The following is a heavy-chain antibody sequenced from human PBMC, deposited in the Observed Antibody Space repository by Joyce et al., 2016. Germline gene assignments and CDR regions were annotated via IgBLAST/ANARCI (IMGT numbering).Heavy chain of an antibody. CDR3: ARHRGGGNFVPFDY. Sequence: EDHLVQSGAEMKKPGESLRISCMVSGYTFVNDWISWVRQMPGKGLEWMGRIDPNDSGTDYSPSFQGHVTISADKSISTAYLQWSSLKASDTAIYYCARHRGGGNFVPFDYWGQGTLVTVSS. V-gene: IGHV5-10-1*03. CDR1: GYTFVNDW. D-gene: IGHD4-23*01. CDR2: IDPNDSGT. J-gene: IGHJ4*02.